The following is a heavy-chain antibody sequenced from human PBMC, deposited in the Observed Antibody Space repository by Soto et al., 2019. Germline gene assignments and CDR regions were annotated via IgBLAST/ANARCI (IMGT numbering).Heavy chain of an antibody. D-gene: IGHD6-6*01. V-gene: IGHV4-59*01. CDR1: GGSISSYY. J-gene: IGHJ4*02. CDR3: ARGGWDTSSQLYFDN. Sequence: QVQLQESGPGLVKPSETLSLTCSISGGSISSYYWSWMRQSPGKGLEWIGHMYYSGSTNYNPSLKSRVTISLDTSKNQFSLQLRSVTAADTAVYHCARGGWDTSSQLYFDNWGQGTLVSVSS. CDR2: MYYSGST.